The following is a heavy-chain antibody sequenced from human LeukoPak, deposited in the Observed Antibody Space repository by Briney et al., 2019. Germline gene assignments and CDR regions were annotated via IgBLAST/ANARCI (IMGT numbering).Heavy chain of an antibody. CDR1: GFTFSNAW. J-gene: IGHJ4*02. Sequence: GGSLRLSCAASGFTFSNAWMTWVRQAPGKGLEWVSSINGGGDITYYAESVKGRFTVSRDNSKNTLFLQMNSLRAEDTAVFYCAKRYGDSTGWFFDFWGQGSLVTVSS. CDR2: INGGGDIT. CDR3: AKRYGDSTGWFFDF. D-gene: IGHD6-13*01. V-gene: IGHV3-23*01.